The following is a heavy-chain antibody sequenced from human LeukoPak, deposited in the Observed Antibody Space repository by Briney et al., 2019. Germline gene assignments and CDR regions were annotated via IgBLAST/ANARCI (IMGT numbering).Heavy chain of an antibody. CDR2: IYYSGST. J-gene: IGHJ4*02. CDR1: GGSISSSSYY. V-gene: IGHV4-39*01. CDR3: ARLGYSSGWYSGDY. D-gene: IGHD6-19*01. Sequence: SETLSLTCTVSGGSISSSSYYWGWIRQPPGKGLEWIGSIYYSGSTYYNPSLKSRVTISVDTSKNQFSLKLSSVTAADTAVYYCARLGYSSGWYSGDYWGQGTLVTVSS.